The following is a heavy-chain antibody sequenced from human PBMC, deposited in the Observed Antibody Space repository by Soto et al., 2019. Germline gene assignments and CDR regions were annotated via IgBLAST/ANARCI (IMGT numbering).Heavy chain of an antibody. V-gene: IGHV4-59*01. D-gene: IGHD5-12*01. J-gene: IGHJ4*02. CDR2: MHYSGST. CDR3: ARTEWLQAFDF. CDR1: GVYISSYY. Sequence: ASETLSLTCSVSGVYISSYYWSWIRQSPGKGLEWIGYMHYSGSTNHNPSLKSRVTMSIDTSKNQFSLKLTSVTAADTAIYYCARTEWLQAFDFWGQGTLVTVSS.